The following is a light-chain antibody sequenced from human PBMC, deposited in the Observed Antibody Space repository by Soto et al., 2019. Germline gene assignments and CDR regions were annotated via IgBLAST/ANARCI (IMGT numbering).Light chain of an antibody. CDR3: AAWDTSLSAGGVV. J-gene: IGLJ2*01. CDR1: SSNIGNNF. V-gene: IGLV1-51*02. Sequence: QSVLTQPPSVSAAPGQRVTISCSGSSSNIGNNFVSWYQQLPGTAPKLLIYENDKRPSEIPDRFSGSKSGTSATLAISGLQTGDEADYYCAAWDTSLSAGGVVFGGGTKVTVL. CDR2: END.